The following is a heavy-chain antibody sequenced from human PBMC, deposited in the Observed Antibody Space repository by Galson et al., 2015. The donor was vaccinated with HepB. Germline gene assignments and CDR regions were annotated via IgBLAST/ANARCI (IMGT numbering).Heavy chain of an antibody. J-gene: IGHJ3*01. Sequence: SLRLSCAASGFTFSNYNIHWVRQAPGKGLEWVSYISTSSSTIYYAESVRGRFTISRDNANNSLYLQMSSLRDEDTAVYYCARDGSVVGAPGDELDFWGQGTMVTVSS. V-gene: IGHV3-48*02. CDR3: ARDGSVVGAPGDELDF. CDR2: ISTSSSTI. D-gene: IGHD2-15*01. CDR1: GFTFSNYN.